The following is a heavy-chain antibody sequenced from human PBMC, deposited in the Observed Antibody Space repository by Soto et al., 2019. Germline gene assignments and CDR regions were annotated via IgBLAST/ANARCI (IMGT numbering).Heavy chain of an antibody. CDR2: IGYSGST. D-gene: IGHD6-13*01. Sequence: QVRLQESGPGLVKPSQTLALTCTVSGDSISDYNWSWIRQPPGKGLEWIGYIGYSGSTNYSPSLKSRLTISVNTSKNQSSPKWTSVTAADTAIYFCARQWIAATGRYFNLWGRGNLVTVSS. CDR1: GDSISDYN. V-gene: IGHV4-59*08. CDR3: ARQWIAATGRYFNL. J-gene: IGHJ2*01.